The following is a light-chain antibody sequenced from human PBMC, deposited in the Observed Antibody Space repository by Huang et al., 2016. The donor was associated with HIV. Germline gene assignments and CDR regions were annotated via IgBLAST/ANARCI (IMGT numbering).Light chain of an antibody. CDR3: QQYYSYRT. CDR1: QAINNF. V-gene: IGKV1-8*01. J-gene: IGKJ1*01. CDR2: AAS. Sequence: AIRMTQSPSSLSASTGDRVNFTCRASQAINNFLAWYQQKPGKAPNLLIYAASILETGVPSRFSGSGSGTEFNLSISCLQSEDFATYYCQQYYSYRTFGQGTQVEIK.